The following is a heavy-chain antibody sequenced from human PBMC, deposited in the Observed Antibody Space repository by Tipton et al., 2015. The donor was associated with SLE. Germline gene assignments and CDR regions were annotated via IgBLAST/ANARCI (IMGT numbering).Heavy chain of an antibody. CDR1: GGSISSHY. D-gene: IGHD1-26*01. Sequence: LRLSCTVSGGSISSHYWSWVRQTPGKGLEWIGYIYDSGSTNYNPSLKSRVTISIDTSKNQFSLKLSSVTAADTAVYYCARVIVGATGWFDPWGQGTLVTVSS. V-gene: IGHV4-59*11. CDR2: IYDSGST. J-gene: IGHJ5*02. CDR3: ARVIVGATGWFDP.